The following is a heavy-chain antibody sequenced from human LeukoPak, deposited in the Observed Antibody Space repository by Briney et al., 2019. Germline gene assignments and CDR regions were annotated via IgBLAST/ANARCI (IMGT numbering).Heavy chain of an antibody. CDR1: GFTFSTYA. V-gene: IGHV3-23*01. CDR3: AKDTQGVRGNFLFEY. Sequence: GGSLRLSCAASGFTFSTYAIHWVRKAPGKGREWVAAISGDHATYDSNSLRGRFTISRDNSKNMLYLQMNGLRAEDSAVYYCAKDTQGVRGNFLFEYWGQGTLVTVSS. D-gene: IGHD2-8*01. J-gene: IGHJ4*02. CDR2: ISGDHAT.